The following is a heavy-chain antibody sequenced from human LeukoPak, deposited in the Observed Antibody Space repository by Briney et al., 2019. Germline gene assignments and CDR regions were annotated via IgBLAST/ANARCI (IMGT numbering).Heavy chain of an antibody. CDR3: ARGEHYYGSGSYTFDY. J-gene: IGHJ4*02. CDR2: MNPNSGNT. CDR1: GYTFTSYD. Sequence: GASVKVSCKASGYTFTSYDINWVRQATGQGLEWMGWMNPNSGNTGYAQKFQGRVTMTRNTSISTAYMELSSLRSEDTAVYYCARGEHYYGSGSYTFDYWGQGTLVTVSS. D-gene: IGHD3-10*01. V-gene: IGHV1-8*01.